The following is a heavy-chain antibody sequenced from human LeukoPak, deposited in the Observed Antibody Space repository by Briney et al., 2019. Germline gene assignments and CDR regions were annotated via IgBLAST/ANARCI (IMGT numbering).Heavy chain of an antibody. D-gene: IGHD3-22*01. J-gene: IGHJ6*03. V-gene: IGHV1-2*02. CDR1: GYTFTGYY. CDR2: INPNSGGT. CDR3: ARAGYDSSGYYGEYYYYYYMDV. Sequence: ASAEVSCKASGYTFTGYYMHWVRQAPGQGLEWMGWINPNSGGTNYAQKFQGRVTMTRDTSISTAYMELSRLRSDDTAVYYCARAGYDSSGYYGEYYYYYYMDVWGKGTTVTVSS.